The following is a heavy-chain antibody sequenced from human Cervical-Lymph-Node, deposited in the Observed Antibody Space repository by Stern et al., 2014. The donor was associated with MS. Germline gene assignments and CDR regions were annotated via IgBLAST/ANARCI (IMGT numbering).Heavy chain of an antibody. CDR3: TRLDRFFNAFDI. CDR2: ISPADSDT. J-gene: IGHJ3*02. CDR1: GYTFSNYC. D-gene: IGHD1-1*01. Sequence: VQLVESGAEVKKPGASLKISCKGSGYTFSNYCIDWVRQMPGKGLEWMWIISPADSDTKDSPSFQGVVTMSAENSINTAFLRWNSLRASDTAIYYCTRLDRFFNAFDIWGQGTMVTVSS. V-gene: IGHV5-51*03.